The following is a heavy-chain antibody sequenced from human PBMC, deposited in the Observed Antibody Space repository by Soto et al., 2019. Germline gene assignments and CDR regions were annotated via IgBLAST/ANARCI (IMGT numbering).Heavy chain of an antibody. CDR3: VKSLGFCSSSSCSRDYYYYYGMDV. J-gene: IGHJ6*02. D-gene: IGHD2-2*01. Sequence: PGWSLRLSCAASGFTFSSYGMHWVRQAPGKGLEWVTLISYDGGNKYYADSVKGRFSISRDNSRNTLYLQMNSLRPEDAAVYYCVKSLGFCSSSSCSRDYYYYYGMDVWGQGTTVTAP. V-gene: IGHV3-30*18. CDR2: ISYDGGNK. CDR1: GFTFSSYG.